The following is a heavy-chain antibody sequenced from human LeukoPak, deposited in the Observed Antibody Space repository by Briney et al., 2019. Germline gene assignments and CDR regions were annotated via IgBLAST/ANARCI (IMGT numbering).Heavy chain of an antibody. D-gene: IGHD2-15*01. CDR1: GGTFSSYA. Sequence: SVKVSCKASGGTFSSYAISWVRQAPGQGLEWMGGIIPIFGTANYAQKFQGRVTITADESTSTAYMELSSLRSEDTAVYYCARDRYCSGGSCYPSFDYWGQGTLVTVSS. J-gene: IGHJ4*02. CDR2: IIPIFGTA. V-gene: IGHV1-69*13. CDR3: ARDRYCSGGSCYPSFDY.